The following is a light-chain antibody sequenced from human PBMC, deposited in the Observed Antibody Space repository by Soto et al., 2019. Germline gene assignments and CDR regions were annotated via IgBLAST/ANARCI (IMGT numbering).Light chain of an antibody. Sequence: EIVLTQSPLSLPVTPGEPASISCRSSRNLLHSNGYYYLDWYLQKPGQSPQLLIYLGSNRASGVPDRFSGSGSGTDFTLKISRVEAEDVGIYFCAQGLATPFTFGGGTKVEIK. V-gene: IGKV2-28*01. J-gene: IGKJ4*01. CDR2: LGS. CDR1: RNLLHSNGYYY. CDR3: AQGLATPFT.